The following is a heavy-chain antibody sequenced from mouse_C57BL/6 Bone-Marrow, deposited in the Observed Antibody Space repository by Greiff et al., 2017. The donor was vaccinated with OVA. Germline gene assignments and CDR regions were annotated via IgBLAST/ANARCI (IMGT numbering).Heavy chain of an antibody. V-gene: IGHV1-64*01. CDR1: GYTFTSYW. J-gene: IGHJ1*03. CDR2: IHPNSGST. CDR3: ARRSPYWYFDV. D-gene: IGHD6-1*01. Sequence: QVQLQQSGAELVKPGASVKLSCKASGYTFTSYWMHWVKQRPEQGLEWIGMIHPNSGSTNYNEKFKSKATLTVDKSSSTAYMQLSSLTSEDSAVYYCARRSPYWYFDVWGTGTTVTVSS.